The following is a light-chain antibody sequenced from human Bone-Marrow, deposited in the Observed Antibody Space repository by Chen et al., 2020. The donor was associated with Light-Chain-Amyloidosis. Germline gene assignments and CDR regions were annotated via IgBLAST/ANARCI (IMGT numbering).Light chain of an antibody. V-gene: IGKV1-39*01. J-gene: IGKJ5*01. CDR2: AAS. CDR1: QRFSNY. Sequence: DIQMTQSPSSLSASVGDRVTITCRASQRFSNYLNWYQQKPGKAPKILIHAASTLQSCVPLRFSGSGSGTDVILTISSVQPEDFAIYYCQHSYSMSSITFGQGSRLEIK. CDR3: QHSYSMSSIT.